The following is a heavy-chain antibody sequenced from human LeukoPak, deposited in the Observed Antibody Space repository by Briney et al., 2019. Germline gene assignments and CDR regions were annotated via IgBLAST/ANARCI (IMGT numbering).Heavy chain of an antibody. J-gene: IGHJ3*02. V-gene: IGHV3-30*18. Sequence: PGGSLRLSCAASGFTFSSYGMHWVRQAPGKGLEWVAVISYDGSNKYYADSVKGRFTISRDNSKNTLYLQMNSLRAEDTAVYYCAKDFYSSGYYYKAFDIWGQGTMVTVSS. D-gene: IGHD3-22*01. CDR1: GFTFSSYG. CDR2: ISYDGSNK. CDR3: AKDFYSSGYYYKAFDI.